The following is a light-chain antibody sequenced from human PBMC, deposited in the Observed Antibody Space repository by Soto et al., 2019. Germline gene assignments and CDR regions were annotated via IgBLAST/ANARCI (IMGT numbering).Light chain of an antibody. CDR2: DAS. J-gene: IGKJ1*01. CDR3: QQYSTYPWT. V-gene: IGKV1-5*01. CDR1: QTISSC. Sequence: DIQMTQSSATLSGSVGDRVTTTWRASQTISSCLAWYQQKPGKAPKVLIFDASSLESGVPSRFSGSGSATEFNLTISSLQPDDFATYYCQQYSTYPWTFGQGTKVDIK.